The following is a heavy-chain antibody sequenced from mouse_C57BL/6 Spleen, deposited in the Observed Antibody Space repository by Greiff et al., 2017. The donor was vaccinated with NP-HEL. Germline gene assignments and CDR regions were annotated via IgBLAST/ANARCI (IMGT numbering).Heavy chain of an antibody. D-gene: IGHD2-5*01. CDR2: IDPSDSYT. J-gene: IGHJ2*01. CDR1: GYTFTSYW. V-gene: IGHV1-50*01. Sequence: QVQLQQPGAELVKPGASVKLSCKASGYTFTSYWMQWVKQRPGQGLEWIGGIDPSDSYTNYNQKFKGKATLTVDTSSSTAYMQLSSLTSEDSAVYYCASYSTYYFDYWGQGTTLTVSS. CDR3: ASYSTYYFDY.